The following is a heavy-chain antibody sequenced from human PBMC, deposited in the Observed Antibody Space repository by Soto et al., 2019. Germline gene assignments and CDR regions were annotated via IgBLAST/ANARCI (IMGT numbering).Heavy chain of an antibody. J-gene: IGHJ4*02. V-gene: IGHV3-30*18. CDR3: AKDYEWGDSSGQFDY. Sequence: QVQLVESGGGGVQPGRSLRLSCAASGFTFSSYGMHWVRQAPGKGLEWVAVISYDGSNKYYADSVKGRFTISRDNSKNTLYLQMNSLRAEDTAVYYCAKDYEWGDSSGQFDYWGQGTLVTVSS. D-gene: IGHD6-19*01. CDR2: ISYDGSNK. CDR1: GFTFSSYG.